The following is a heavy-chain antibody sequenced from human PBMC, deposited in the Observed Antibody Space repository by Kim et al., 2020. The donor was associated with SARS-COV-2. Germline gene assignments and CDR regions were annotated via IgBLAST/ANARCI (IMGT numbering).Heavy chain of an antibody. Sequence: GGSLRLSCAASGFTFSSYAMSWVRQAPGKGLEWVSAISGSGVSTYYADSVKGRFTISRDNSKNTLYLQMNSLRAEDTAVYYCAKDFSYDILTGYYRYWYFDLWGRGTLVTVSS. D-gene: IGHD3-9*01. CDR3: AKDFSYDILTGYYRYWYFDL. CDR1: GFTFSSYA. V-gene: IGHV3-23*01. CDR2: ISGSGVST. J-gene: IGHJ2*01.